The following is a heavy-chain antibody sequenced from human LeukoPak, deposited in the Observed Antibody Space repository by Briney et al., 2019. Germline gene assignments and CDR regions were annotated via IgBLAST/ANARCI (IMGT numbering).Heavy chain of an antibody. J-gene: IGHJ4*02. CDR1: GYTFTGYY. CDR3: ARSLGFLESSSGLY. CDR2: INPNSGGT. Sequence: ASVKVSCKASGYTFTGYYMHWVRQAPGQGLEWMGWINPNSGGTNYAQKFQGRVTMTRDTSISTAYMELSRLRSDDTAVYYCARSLGFLESSSGLYWGQGTLVTVSS. D-gene: IGHD3-3*01. V-gene: IGHV1-2*02.